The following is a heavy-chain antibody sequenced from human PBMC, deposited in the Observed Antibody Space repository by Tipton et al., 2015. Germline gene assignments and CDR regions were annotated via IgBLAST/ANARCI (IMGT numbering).Heavy chain of an antibody. CDR2: IYYSGST. CDR3: ARDLEHGMDV. CDR1: GGSISRSSYY. Sequence: TLSLTCTVSGGSISRSSYYWGWIRQPPGKGLEWIGSIYYSGSTYYNPSLKSRVTISVDTSKNQFSLKLSSVTAADTAVYFCARDLEHGMDVWGQGTTVTVS. J-gene: IGHJ6*02. V-gene: IGHV4-39*07.